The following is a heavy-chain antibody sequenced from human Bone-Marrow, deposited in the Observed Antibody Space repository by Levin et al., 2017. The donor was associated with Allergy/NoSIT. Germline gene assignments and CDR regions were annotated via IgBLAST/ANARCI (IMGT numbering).Heavy chain of an antibody. Sequence: SVKVSCKASGFTFTSSAMQWVRQARGQRLEWIGWIVVGSGNTNYAQKLQERVTITRDMSTSTAYMELSSLRSEDTAVYYCAAAILGYCSGGSCYLGVDAFDIWGQGTMVTVSS. CDR2: IVVGSGNT. D-gene: IGHD2-15*01. J-gene: IGHJ3*02. CDR3: AAAILGYCSGGSCYLGVDAFDI. V-gene: IGHV1-58*02. CDR1: GFTFTSSA.